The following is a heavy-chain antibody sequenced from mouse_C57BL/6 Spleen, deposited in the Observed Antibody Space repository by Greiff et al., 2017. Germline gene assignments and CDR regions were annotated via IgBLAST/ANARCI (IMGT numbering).Heavy chain of an antibody. CDR2: IHPNSGST. CDR3: ASTLRRDWYFDG. Sequence: QVQLQQPGAELVKPGASVKLSCKASGYTFTSYWMHWVKQRPGQGLEWIGMIHPNSGSTNYNEKFKSKATLTVDKSSSTAYMQLSSLTSEDSAVYYGASTLRRDWYFDGWGTGTTVTVSS. CDR1: GYTFTSYW. J-gene: IGHJ1*03. D-gene: IGHD2-4*01. V-gene: IGHV1-64*01.